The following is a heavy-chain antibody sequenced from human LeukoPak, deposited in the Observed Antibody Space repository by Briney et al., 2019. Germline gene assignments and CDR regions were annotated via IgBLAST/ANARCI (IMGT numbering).Heavy chain of an antibody. CDR1: GFTFSSYG. V-gene: IGHV3-33*01. CDR3: AREYYDFWSGRYYYYCGMDV. D-gene: IGHD3-3*01. CDR2: IWYDGSNK. Sequence: AGGSLRLSCAASGFTFSSYGMHWVRQAPGKGLEWVAVIWYDGSNKYYADSVKGRFTISRDNSKNTLYLQMNSLRAEDTAVYYCAREYYDFWSGRYYYYCGMDVWGQGTTVTVSS. J-gene: IGHJ6*02.